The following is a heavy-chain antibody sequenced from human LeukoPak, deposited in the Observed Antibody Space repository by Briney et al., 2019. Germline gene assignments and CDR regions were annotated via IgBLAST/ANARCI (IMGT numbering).Heavy chain of an antibody. CDR1: GFPFTSVFTFSDYY. D-gene: IGHD2-8*02. V-gene: IGHV3-11*06. CDR2: ISSTSTYT. J-gene: IGHJ4*02. Sequence: GGSLRLSCAASGFPFTSVFTFSDYYMSWIRQAPGKGLEWVSYISSTSTYTNYADSVKGRFTISRDNANNSLYLQMNSLRAEDTAIYYCARGGTGAFDYWGQGTLVTVSS. CDR3: ARGGTGAFDY.